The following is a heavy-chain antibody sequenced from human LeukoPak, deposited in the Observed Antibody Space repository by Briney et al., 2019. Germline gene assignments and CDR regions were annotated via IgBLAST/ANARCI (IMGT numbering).Heavy chain of an antibody. D-gene: IGHD2/OR15-2a*01. J-gene: IGHJ4*02. Sequence: GGSLRLSCAASGFTFSSYAMTWVRQAPGKGLEWVSAISGSISGSDDSTYYADSVKGRFTISRDNSKNTLYLQMNRLRADDTAIYYCAKERTQTTSFDCWGQGALVTVSS. V-gene: IGHV3-23*01. CDR2: ISGSISGSDDST. CDR1: GFTFSSYA. CDR3: AKERTQTTSFDC.